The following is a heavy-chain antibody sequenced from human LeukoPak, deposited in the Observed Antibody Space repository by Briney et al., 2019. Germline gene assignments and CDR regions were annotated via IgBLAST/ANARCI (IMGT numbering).Heavy chain of an antibody. Sequence: GGSLRLSCAASGFTFSSYEMNWVRQAPGKGLEWVSYISSSGSTIYYADSVKGRFTISRDNAKNSLYLQMNSLRAEDTAVYYCARLRSSTSWREDYWGQGTLVAVSS. CDR2: ISSSGSTI. CDR1: GFTFSSYE. CDR3: ARLRSSTSWREDY. V-gene: IGHV3-48*03. D-gene: IGHD2-2*01. J-gene: IGHJ4*02.